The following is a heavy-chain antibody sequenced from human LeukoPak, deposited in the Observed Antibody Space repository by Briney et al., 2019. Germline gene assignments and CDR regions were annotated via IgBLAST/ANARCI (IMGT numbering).Heavy chain of an antibody. Sequence: GGSLRLSCAASGFSFSSYSMNWVRQAPGKGLEWVSSISSSSSYIYYADSVKGRFTISRDNAKNSLYLQMNSLRAEDTAVYDCARISGGDGSGSYWYYYYYGMDVWGQGTTVTVSS. D-gene: IGHD3-10*01. J-gene: IGHJ6*02. CDR2: ISSSSSYI. CDR3: ARISGGDGSGSYWYYYYYGMDV. V-gene: IGHV3-21*01. CDR1: GFSFSSYS.